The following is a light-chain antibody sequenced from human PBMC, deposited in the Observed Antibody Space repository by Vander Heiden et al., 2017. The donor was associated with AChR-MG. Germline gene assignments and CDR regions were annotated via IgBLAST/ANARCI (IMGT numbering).Light chain of an antibody. V-gene: IGKV3D-20*01. CDR3: HQEGSSPYT. J-gene: IGKJ2*01. Sequence: IVLTQSPATLSLSPGERATLSCGASQSVRSDYLAWYQQKRGRAPRLLIYDASGRATGIPDRFSGSGSGTDFTLTISRLEPEDCAIYYCHQEGSSPYTFGQGTKLEIK. CDR1: QSVRSDY. CDR2: DAS.